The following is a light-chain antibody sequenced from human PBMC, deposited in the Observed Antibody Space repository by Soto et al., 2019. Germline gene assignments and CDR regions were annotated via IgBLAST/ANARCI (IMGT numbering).Light chain of an antibody. Sequence: QSALTQPASVSGSPGQSITISCTRTSGDVGGYNYVSWYQQHPGKAPKFMIYDVSNRPSGVSNRFSGSKSGNTASLTISGPQAEDEADYYCSSYTTSNTRQIVFGTGTKVTVL. V-gene: IGLV2-14*01. CDR1: SGDVGGYNY. CDR2: DVS. J-gene: IGLJ1*01. CDR3: SSYTTSNTRQIV.